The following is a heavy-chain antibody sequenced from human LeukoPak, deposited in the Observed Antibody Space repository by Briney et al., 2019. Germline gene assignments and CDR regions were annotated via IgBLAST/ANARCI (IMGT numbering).Heavy chain of an antibody. CDR3: ARYHYGSNYFDY. D-gene: IGHD3-10*01. V-gene: IGHV3-48*01. CDR1: GFSFSSYS. CDR2: ISSSSSTI. J-gene: IGHJ4*02. Sequence: GGSLRLACAASGFSFSSYSINWVRQAPGKGLEWVSYISSSSSTINYADSVKGRFTISRDNAKNSLYLQMNSLRAEDTAVYYCARYHYGSNYFDYWGQGTLVTVSS.